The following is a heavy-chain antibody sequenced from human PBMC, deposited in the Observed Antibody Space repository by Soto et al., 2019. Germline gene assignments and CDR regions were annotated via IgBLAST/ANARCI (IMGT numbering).Heavy chain of an antibody. CDR3: GRGGISHWAYFYYMDV. CDR2: INHLGSI. J-gene: IGHJ6*03. Sequence: SETLSLTCVVSGVSLSDYFWSWIRQPPGMALEWIGEINHLGSINYNPSLKSRVTMSVDTSKNQFSLTLNSVTAADTATYYCGRGGISHWAYFYYMDVWDRGTTVTVSS. D-gene: IGHD2-21*01. CDR1: GVSLSDYF. V-gene: IGHV4-34*01.